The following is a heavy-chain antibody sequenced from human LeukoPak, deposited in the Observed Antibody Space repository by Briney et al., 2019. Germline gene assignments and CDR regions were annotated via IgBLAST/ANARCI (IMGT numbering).Heavy chain of an antibody. J-gene: IGHJ4*02. CDR1: GGSFSGYY. Sequence: SETLSLTCAVYGGSFSGYYWSWIRQPPGKGLEWIGEINHSGSTNYSPSLKSRVTISVDTSKNQFSLKLSSVTAADTAVYYCASTDSQNFGDWGQGTLVTVSS. V-gene: IGHV4-34*01. CDR2: INHSGST. CDR3: ASTDSQNFGD. D-gene: IGHD3-16*01.